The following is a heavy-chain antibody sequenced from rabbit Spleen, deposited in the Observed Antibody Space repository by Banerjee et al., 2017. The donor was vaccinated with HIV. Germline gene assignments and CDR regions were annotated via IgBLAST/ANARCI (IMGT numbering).Heavy chain of an antibody. CDR3: ARTSNSVDWRLTRLDF. CDR1: GFSFSSSYW. J-gene: IGHJ3*01. D-gene: IGHD1-1*01. Sequence: QSLEESGGGLVQPGASLTLTCTPSGFSFSSSYWVCWVRQAPGKGLEWIGCINTGSSSSTYYASWAKGRFTISKTSSTTVTLQMTSLTAADTATYFCARTSNSVDWRLTRLDFWGQGTLVTVS. V-gene: IGHV1S40*01. CDR2: INTGSSSST.